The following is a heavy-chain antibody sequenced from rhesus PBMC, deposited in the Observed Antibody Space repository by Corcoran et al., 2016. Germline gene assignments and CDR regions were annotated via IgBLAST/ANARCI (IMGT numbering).Heavy chain of an antibody. CDR3: ARVAYGNYPRGYFDL. Sequence: QVQLQESGPGLLQPSETLSLTCAVSGGSLTGGYCLGWLRQPPGKGLEWIGSIDSSRGNTYDNPSLKSRVNISTDTAKNQFSLKLSSGTAADTAVYYCARVAYGNYPRGYFDLWGPGTPSTISS. J-gene: IGHJ2*01. CDR2: IDSSRGNT. V-gene: IGHV4S7*01. D-gene: IGHD4-35*01. CDR1: GGSLTGGYC.